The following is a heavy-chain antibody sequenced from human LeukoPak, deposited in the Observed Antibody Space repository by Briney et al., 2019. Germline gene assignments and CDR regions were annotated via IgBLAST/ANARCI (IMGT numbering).Heavy chain of an antibody. CDR1: GYSFAFFG. V-gene: IGHV1-18*01. Sequence: ASVEVSCKASGYSFAFFGVSWVRQAPGQGLEWMGWIDSHNGNTNYAEKFQDRVTMTTDTSTTTSYMELRSLRSDDTAVYCARAVSGSLYGDFDFWGQGTLVTVSA. J-gene: IGHJ4*02. D-gene: IGHD1-26*01. CDR2: IDSHNGNT. CDR3: ARAVSGSLYGDFDF.